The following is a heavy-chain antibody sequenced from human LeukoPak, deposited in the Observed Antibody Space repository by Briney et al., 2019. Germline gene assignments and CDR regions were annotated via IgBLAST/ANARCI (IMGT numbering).Heavy chain of an antibody. J-gene: IGHJ6*02. Sequence: TGRSLRLSCAASGFTFSSYGMHWVRQAPGKGLEWVAVISYDGSNKYYADSVKGRFTISRDNSKNTLYLQMNSLRAEDTAVYYCAKVPDPYDFWSGFYGMDVWGQGTTATVSS. V-gene: IGHV3-30*18. D-gene: IGHD3-3*01. CDR2: ISYDGSNK. CDR3: AKVPDPYDFWSGFYGMDV. CDR1: GFTFSSYG.